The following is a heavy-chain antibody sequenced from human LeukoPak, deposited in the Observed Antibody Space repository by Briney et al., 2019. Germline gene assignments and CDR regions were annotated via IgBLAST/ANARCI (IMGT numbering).Heavy chain of an antibody. V-gene: IGHV4-34*01. CDR1: GGSFSGYY. D-gene: IGHD4-17*01. CDR2: INHSGST. J-gene: IGHJ4*02. Sequence: SETLSLTCAVYGGSFSGYYWSWIRQPPGKGLEWIGEINHSGSTNYNPSLKSRVTISVDTSKNQFSLKLSSVTAADTAVYYCASAIYGEMVYWGQGTLVTVSS. CDR3: ASAIYGEMVY.